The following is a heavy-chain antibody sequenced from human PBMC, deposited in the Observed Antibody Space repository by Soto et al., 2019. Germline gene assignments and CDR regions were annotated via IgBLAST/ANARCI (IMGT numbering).Heavy chain of an antibody. D-gene: IGHD6-13*01. CDR1: GFTFGSYG. V-gene: IGHV3-30*18. J-gene: IGHJ4*02. CDR2: ISHDGGRQ. Sequence: GGSLRLSCAASGFTFGSYGMHWVRQAPGKGLEWVTLISHDGGRQYYADSVKGRFTISSDNSKNTLYLQMNSLRAEDTAVYYCGKDFDPYSRSWQSHYLGQGTLVTTSS. CDR3: GKDFDPYSRSWQSHY.